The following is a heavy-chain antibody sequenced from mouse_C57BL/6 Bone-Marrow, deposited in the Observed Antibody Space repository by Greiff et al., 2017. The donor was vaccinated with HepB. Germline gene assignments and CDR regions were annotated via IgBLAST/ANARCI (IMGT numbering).Heavy chain of an antibody. J-gene: IGHJ4*01. D-gene: IGHD2-2*01. Sequence: VKVVESGPGLVAPSQSLSISCTASGFSLTSYGVHWVRLPPGKGLEWLVVIWSDGSTTYNSDLKSRLSISKNNSKSEVFFKMNSLITDDTAMYYYARQLYYGYRDYYAMDYWGQGTSVTVSS. CDR3: ARQLYYGYRDYYAMDY. CDR2: IWSDGST. V-gene: IGHV2-6-1*01. CDR1: GFSLTSYG.